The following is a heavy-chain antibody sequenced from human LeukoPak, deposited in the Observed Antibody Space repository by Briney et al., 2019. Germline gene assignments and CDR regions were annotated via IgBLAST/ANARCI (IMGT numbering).Heavy chain of an antibody. CDR3: AVDYGATGG. Sequence: ASVKVSCKASGYNFNGYYMHWMRQAPGQGLEWMGWTNPDSGGTNYAQKFQGRVTMTRDTSISTAYMEVGSLTSDDTAVYYCAVDYGATGGWGQGTLVTVSS. J-gene: IGHJ4*02. V-gene: IGHV1-2*02. D-gene: IGHD4-17*01. CDR1: GYNFNGYY. CDR2: TNPDSGGT.